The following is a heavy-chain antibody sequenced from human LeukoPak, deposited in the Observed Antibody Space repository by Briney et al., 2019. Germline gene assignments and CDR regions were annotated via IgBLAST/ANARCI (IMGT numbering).Heavy chain of an antibody. CDR2: INPNGGDT. V-gene: IGHV1-2*02. D-gene: IGHD3-3*01. J-gene: IGHJ4*02. Sequence: ASVEVSCKASGYTFTGYYMHWVRQAPGQGLEWMGWINPNGGDTNYAQKFQGRVTMTRDTSISTAYMELSRLTSDDTAVYYCARYYDFWSSYFIWDYCGQGTLVTASS. CDR3: ARYYDFWSSYFIWDY. CDR1: GYTFTGYY.